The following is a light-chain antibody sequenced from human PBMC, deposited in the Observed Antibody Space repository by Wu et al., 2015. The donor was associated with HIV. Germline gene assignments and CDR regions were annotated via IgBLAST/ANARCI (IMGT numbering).Light chain of an antibody. J-gene: IGKJ1*01. Sequence: EIVLTQSPGTLPLSPGERAILSCRASQSVSSSYLAWYQQKPGQAPRLLIYGASSRATGVPDRFSGSGSGTDFTLTISRLEPEDFAVYYCQQAGNSRWTFGQGTKVEIK. CDR1: QSVSSSY. V-gene: IGKV3-20*01. CDR3: QQAGNSRWT. CDR2: GAS.